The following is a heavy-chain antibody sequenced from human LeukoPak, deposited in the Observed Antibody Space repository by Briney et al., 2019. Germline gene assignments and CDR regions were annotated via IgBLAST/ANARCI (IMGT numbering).Heavy chain of an antibody. Sequence: GGSLRLSCTASGFSFSGHWVHWARQLPGKGLVLVSRISPTGSTTSYADSVKGRFTVSRDNAKNTLYLQVNNLRAEDTAVYYCARGPNSNWSGLDFWGQGTLLTVSS. CDR2: ISPTGSTT. V-gene: IGHV3-74*01. J-gene: IGHJ4*02. CDR3: ARGPNSNWSGLDF. CDR1: GFSFSGHW. D-gene: IGHD6-6*01.